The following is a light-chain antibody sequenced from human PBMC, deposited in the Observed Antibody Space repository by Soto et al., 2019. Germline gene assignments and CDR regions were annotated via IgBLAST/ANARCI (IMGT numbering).Light chain of an antibody. CDR2: NAS. Sequence: LTQSPATLSLSPGERATITCRASQSVSIYLAWYQHKPGQAPRLLIYNASSRPAVTPSRFSGSGAGKDFPLIISSLDHEVFADYYCQQRFNSVTFGGGTKVEIK. V-gene: IGKV3-11*01. CDR3: QQRFNSVT. CDR1: QSVSIY. J-gene: IGKJ4*01.